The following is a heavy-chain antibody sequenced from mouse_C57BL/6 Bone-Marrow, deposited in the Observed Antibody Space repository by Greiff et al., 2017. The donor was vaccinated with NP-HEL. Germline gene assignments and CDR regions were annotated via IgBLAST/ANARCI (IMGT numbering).Heavy chain of an antibody. CDR3: TRAPYGGYFDV. J-gene: IGHJ1*03. V-gene: IGHV5-9-1*02. D-gene: IGHD2-10*02. CDR1: GFTFSSYA. Sequence: EVKLMESGEGLVKPGGSLKLSCAASGFTFSSYAMSWVRQTPEKRLEWVAYISSGGDYIYYADTVKGRFTISRDNARNTLYLQMSSLKSEDTAMYYCTRAPYGGYFDVWGTGTTVTVSS. CDR2: ISSGGDYI.